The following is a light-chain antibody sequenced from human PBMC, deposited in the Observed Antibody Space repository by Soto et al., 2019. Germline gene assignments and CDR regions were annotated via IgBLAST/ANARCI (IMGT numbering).Light chain of an antibody. CDR3: QEYDNFSGT. CDR1: QSVSGC. J-gene: IGKJ4*02. Sequence: EIQMTQSPSTVPASVEDIVTVTCRASQSVSGCFAWYQQKPGGAPKLLIYHASALPRGVPSRYSCSGSGTKFTLTIGILHPDDFAAYYCQEYDNFSGTFGAGTKVDIK. CDR2: HAS. V-gene: IGKV1-5*01.